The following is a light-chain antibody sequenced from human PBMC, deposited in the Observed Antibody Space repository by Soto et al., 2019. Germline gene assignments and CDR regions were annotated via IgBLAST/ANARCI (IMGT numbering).Light chain of an antibody. CDR1: SSNIGSDF. J-gene: IGLJ2*01. CDR2: YNY. CDR3: SSYTSSKTLV. V-gene: IGLV1-47*01. Sequence: QSVLTQPPSASGTPGQRVTISCSGSSSNIGSDFVYWYQQLPGTAPKLLIYYNYQRPSGVPDRFSGSKSGTSASLAISDLRSEDEADYYCSSYTSSKTLVLGGGTKLTVL.